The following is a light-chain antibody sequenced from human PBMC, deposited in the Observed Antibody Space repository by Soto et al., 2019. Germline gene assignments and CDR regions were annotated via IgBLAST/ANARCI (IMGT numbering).Light chain of an antibody. CDR2: AAS. CDR1: HDINSF. CDR3: QQNYKTPRT. Sequence: DIQMTQSPLTLSASVGDRVTITCRASHDINSFLNWYQQIPGKAPKLLIYAASSLQSGAPSRFSGSGSVTDFTLTISSLQPEDSATDYCQQNYKTPRTFGQGTKVDI. V-gene: IGKV1-39*01. J-gene: IGKJ1*01.